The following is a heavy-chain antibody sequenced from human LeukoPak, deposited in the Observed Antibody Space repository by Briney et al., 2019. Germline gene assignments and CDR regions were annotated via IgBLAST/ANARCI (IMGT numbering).Heavy chain of an antibody. Sequence: GGSLRLSCAASGFTFSTYGMHWVRQAPGKGLEWVAFIRYDGSNKYYADSVKGRFTISRDNSKDTVYLQMNSLRAEDTAVYYCAAPGVPAATYYFDYWGQGTLVTVSS. CDR1: GFTFSTYG. J-gene: IGHJ4*02. V-gene: IGHV3-30*02. CDR2: IRYDGSNK. D-gene: IGHD2-2*01. CDR3: AAPGVPAATYYFDY.